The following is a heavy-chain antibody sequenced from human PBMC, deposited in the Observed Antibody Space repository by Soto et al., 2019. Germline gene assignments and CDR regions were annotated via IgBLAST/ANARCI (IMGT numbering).Heavy chain of an antibody. CDR3: SGDARGSVSYYFFDY. V-gene: IGHV3-30-3*01. J-gene: IGHJ4*02. CDR1: GFTFSSYA. Sequence: QVQLVESGGGVVQPGRSLSLSCAASGFTFSSYAMHWVRQAPGKGLEWVAVISYDGSNKYYADSVKGRFTISRDNSKNTLYLQMNSRIAEETAVYYCSGDARGSVSYYFFDYWGQGTLVTVSS. CDR2: ISYDGSNK. D-gene: IGHD3-10*01.